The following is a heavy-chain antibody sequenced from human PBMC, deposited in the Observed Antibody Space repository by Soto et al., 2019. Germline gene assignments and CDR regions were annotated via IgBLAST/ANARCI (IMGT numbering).Heavy chain of an antibody. CDR3: ARDSEGMDV. CDR2: VNEDGSEK. V-gene: IGHV3-7*01. CDR1: GFTFSSYY. Sequence: EVQLVESGGGLVQPGGSLRLSCAASGFTFSSYYMSWVRQAQGKGLEWVANVNEDGSEKYYVDSVKGRFTISRDNSKNTLYLQMNSLRAEDTAVYYCARDSEGMDVWGQGTTVTVSS. D-gene: IGHD3-10*01. J-gene: IGHJ6*02.